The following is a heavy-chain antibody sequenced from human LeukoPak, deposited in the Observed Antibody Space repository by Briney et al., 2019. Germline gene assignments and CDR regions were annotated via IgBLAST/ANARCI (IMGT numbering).Heavy chain of an antibody. CDR2: IYHSGST. D-gene: IGHD3-22*01. V-gene: IGHV4-30-2*01. Sequence: SQTLSLTCAVSGGSISSGGYSWSWIRQPPGKGLEWIVYIYHSGSTYYNPSLKSRVTISVDRSKNQFSLKLSSVTAADTAVYYCARLGYDSSGYYVFVDYWGQGTLVTVSS. CDR1: GGSISSGGYS. CDR3: ARLGYDSSGYYVFVDY. J-gene: IGHJ4*02.